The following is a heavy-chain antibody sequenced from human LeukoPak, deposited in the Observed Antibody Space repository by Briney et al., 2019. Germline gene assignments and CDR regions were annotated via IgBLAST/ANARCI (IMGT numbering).Heavy chain of an antibody. Sequence: GGSLRLSCAASGFTFSSYAMHWVRQVPGKGLEWVAVISYDGSNKYYADSVKGRFTISRDNSKNTLYLQMNSLRAEDTAVYYCARDRDTAMVLDYWGQGTLVTVSS. CDR1: GFTFSSYA. V-gene: IGHV3-30-3*01. J-gene: IGHJ4*02. CDR2: ISYDGSNK. D-gene: IGHD5-18*01. CDR3: ARDRDTAMVLDY.